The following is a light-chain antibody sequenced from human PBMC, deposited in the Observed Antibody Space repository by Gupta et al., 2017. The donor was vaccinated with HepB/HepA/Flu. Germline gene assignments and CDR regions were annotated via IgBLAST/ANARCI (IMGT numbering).Light chain of an antibody. CDR2: LGS. J-gene: IGKJ3*01. Sequence: DIVITQSPLSLPVIPGEPSSISCRSSPSLLHSNGYNYLDWYLQKPGQSPQLLIYLGSNRASGVPDRFSGSGSGTDFTLKISRVEAEDVGVYYCMQALQTPFTFGPGTKVEIK. CDR1: PSLLHSNGYNY. V-gene: IGKV2-28*01. CDR3: MQALQTPFT.